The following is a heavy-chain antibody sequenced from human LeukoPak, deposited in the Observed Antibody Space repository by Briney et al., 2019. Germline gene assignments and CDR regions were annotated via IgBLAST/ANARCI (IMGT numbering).Heavy chain of an antibody. CDR2: IYYSGGT. CDR1: GGSISSSSYF. CDR3: ARYYHGSGKQPY. V-gene: IGHV4-39*01. D-gene: IGHD3-10*01. J-gene: IGHJ4*02. Sequence: SETLSLTCTVSGGSISSSSYFWGWIRQPPGKGLECIGSIYYSGGTSYNPSLRSRVTISVDTSKNQFSVKLSSVTAADTAIYYCARYYHGSGKQPYWGQGTLVTVSS.